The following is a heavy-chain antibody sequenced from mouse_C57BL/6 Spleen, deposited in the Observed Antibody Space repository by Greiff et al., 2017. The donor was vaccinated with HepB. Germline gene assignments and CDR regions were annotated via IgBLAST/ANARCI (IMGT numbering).Heavy chain of an antibody. CDR1: GYTFTSYW. CDR2: IYPGNSDT. V-gene: IGHV1-5*01. D-gene: IGHD1-1*01. J-gene: IGHJ2*01. CDR3: TRQDYYGSSPGYFDY. Sequence: VHVKQSGTVLARPGASVKMSCKTSGYTFTSYWMHWVKQRPGQGLEWIGAIYPGNSDTSYNQKFKGKAKLTAVTSASTAYMELSSLTNEDSAVYYCTRQDYYGSSPGYFDYWGQGTTLTVSS.